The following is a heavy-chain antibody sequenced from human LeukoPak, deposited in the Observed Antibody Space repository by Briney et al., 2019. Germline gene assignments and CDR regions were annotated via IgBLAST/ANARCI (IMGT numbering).Heavy chain of an antibody. CDR1: GDSFSSNSAA. D-gene: IGHD1-26*01. CDR3: AREGDIVGAKPSDAFDI. Sequence: SQTLSLTCAISGDSFSSNSAAWNWIRQSPSRGLEWLGRTYYRSKWYNDYAVSVKSRITINPDTSKNQFSLQLNSVTPEDTAVYYCAREGDIVGAKPSDAFDIWGQGTMVTVSS. J-gene: IGHJ3*02. CDR2: TYYRSKWYN. V-gene: IGHV6-1*01.